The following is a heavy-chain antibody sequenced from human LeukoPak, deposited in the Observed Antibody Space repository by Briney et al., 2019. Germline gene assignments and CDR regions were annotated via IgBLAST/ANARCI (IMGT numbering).Heavy chain of an antibody. CDR3: ARHAFDCSSTSCYPSRGFDY. CDR2: INHSGST. Sequence: PSETLSLTCAVYGGSFSGYYWSWIRQPPGKGLEWIGEINHSGSTNYNPSLKSRVTISVDTSKNQFSLKLSSVTAADTAVYYCARHAFDCSSTSCYPSRGFDYWAREPWSPSPQ. CDR1: GGSFSGYY. V-gene: IGHV4-34*01. J-gene: IGHJ4*02. D-gene: IGHD2-2*01.